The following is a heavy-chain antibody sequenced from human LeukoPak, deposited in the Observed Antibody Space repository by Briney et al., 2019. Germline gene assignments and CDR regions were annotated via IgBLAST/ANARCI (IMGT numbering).Heavy chain of an antibody. Sequence: XEWVANVKQDGSETYYVYSVKGRFTISRDNAKNSLFLQLNSLRVEDTTLYYCARAYSYAFEPWGQGALVTVSS. D-gene: IGHD5-18*01. CDR2: VKQDGSET. V-gene: IGHV3-7*04. CDR3: ARAYSYAFEP. J-gene: IGHJ5*02.